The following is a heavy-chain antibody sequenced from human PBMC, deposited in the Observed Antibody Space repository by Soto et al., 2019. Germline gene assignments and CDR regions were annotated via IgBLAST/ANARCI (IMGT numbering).Heavy chain of an antibody. CDR2: IYYNGRT. D-gene: IGHD6-6*01. CDR3: ARDRSNSPDYFDY. J-gene: IGHJ4*02. Sequence: PSETLSLTCTVSGGSISSDDYYWSWIRQPPGKGLEWIGYIYYNGRTDYNPSLKSRVIISIDTSKNQFSLNLNSVSAADTAVYYCARDRSNSPDYFDYWGQGTLVPVSS. CDR1: GGSISSDDYY. V-gene: IGHV4-30-4*01.